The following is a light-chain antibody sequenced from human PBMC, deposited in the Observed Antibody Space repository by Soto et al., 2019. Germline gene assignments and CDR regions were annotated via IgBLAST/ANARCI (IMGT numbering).Light chain of an antibody. CDR1: QSVSSSY. CDR2: GAS. CDR3: QQYGSWT. Sequence: EIVLTQSPGTLSLSPGERATLSCRASQSVSSSYLAWYQQKPGQAPRLLIYGASSRATGIPDRFSGSGSGTDFTITISRLEPEDFAVDDCQQYGSWTFGQGTKVEIK. J-gene: IGKJ1*01. V-gene: IGKV3-20*01.